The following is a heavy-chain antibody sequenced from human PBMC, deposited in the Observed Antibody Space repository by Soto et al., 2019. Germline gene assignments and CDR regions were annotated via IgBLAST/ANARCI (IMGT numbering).Heavy chain of an antibody. CDR2: ISAYNGNT. Sequence: QVQLVQSGAEVKKPGTSVKVSCKASGDTFTNYGISWVRQAPGQGPEWMGWISAYNGNTNYAQKFQGRVTMTTDTITTTAYVELRSLRSDDTAVYYCASGDYDSDWKSYRCPEYWGQGTLVTVSS. CDR3: ASGDYDSDWKSYRCPEY. J-gene: IGHJ4*02. V-gene: IGHV1-18*01. D-gene: IGHD3-16*02. CDR1: GDTFTNYG.